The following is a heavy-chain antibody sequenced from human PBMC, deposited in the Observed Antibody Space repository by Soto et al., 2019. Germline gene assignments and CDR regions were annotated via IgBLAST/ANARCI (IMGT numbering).Heavy chain of an antibody. Sequence: GGSLRLSCAASGFTFSSYEMNWVRQAPGKGLEWVSYISSSGSTIYYADSVKGRFTISRDNAKNSLYLQMNSLRAEDTAVYYCARDSKVGATTTLYYYYGMDVWGQGTTVTVSS. CDR3: ARDSKVGATTTLYYYYGMDV. D-gene: IGHD1-26*01. J-gene: IGHJ6*02. CDR2: ISSSGSTI. V-gene: IGHV3-48*03. CDR1: GFTFSSYE.